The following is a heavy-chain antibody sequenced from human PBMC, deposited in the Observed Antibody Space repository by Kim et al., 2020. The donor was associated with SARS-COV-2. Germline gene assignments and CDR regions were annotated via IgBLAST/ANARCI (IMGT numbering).Heavy chain of an antibody. Sequence: HYTPSLTSRVTISVDTSKHQFYLKLSSVTAADTAVYYCARGKYYFDYWGQGTLVTVSS. J-gene: IGHJ4*02. V-gene: IGHV4-59*09. CDR3: ARGKYYFDY.